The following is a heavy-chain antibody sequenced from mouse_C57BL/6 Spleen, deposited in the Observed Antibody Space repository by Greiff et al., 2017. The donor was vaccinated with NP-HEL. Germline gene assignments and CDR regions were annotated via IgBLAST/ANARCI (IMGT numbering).Heavy chain of an antibody. V-gene: IGHV1-69*01. CDR3: ARGVVWDGLDY. D-gene: IGHD4-1*01. CDR2: IDPSDSYT. CDR1: GYTFTSYW. J-gene: IGHJ2*01. Sequence: QVQLQQPGAELVMPGASVKLSCKASGYTFTSYWMHWVKQRPGQGLEWIGEIDPSDSYTNYNQKFKGKSTLTVDKSSSTAYMQLSSLTSEDSAVYSCARGVVWDGLDYWGQGTTLTVSS.